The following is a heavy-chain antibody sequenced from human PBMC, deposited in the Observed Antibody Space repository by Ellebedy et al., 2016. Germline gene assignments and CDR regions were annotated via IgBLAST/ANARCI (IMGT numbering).Heavy chain of an antibody. CDR1: GFTFSSYA. J-gene: IGHJ4*02. Sequence: GGSLRLSCAASGFTFSSYAMSWVRQAPGKGLEWVSAISGSGGSTFYADSVKGRFTISRDNSKNTLSLQMNSLRAEDTAVYYCAKESRLGEFVFDYWGQGTLVTVSS. CDR3: AKESRLGEFVFDY. D-gene: IGHD3-16*01. CDR2: ISGSGGST. V-gene: IGHV3-23*01.